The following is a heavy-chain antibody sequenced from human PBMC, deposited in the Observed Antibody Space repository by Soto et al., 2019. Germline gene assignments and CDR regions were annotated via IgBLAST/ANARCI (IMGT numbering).Heavy chain of an antibody. Sequence: EVQLVESGGGLVKPGGSLRLSCAASGFTFSSYSMNWVRQAPGKGLEWVSSISSSSSYIYYADSVKGRFTISRDNAKNSLYLQMNSLRAEDTAVYYCARVYHQRAPSQLLSPAGYWGQGTLVTVYS. CDR1: GFTFSSYS. D-gene: IGHD2-2*01. CDR2: ISSSSSYI. CDR3: ARVYHQRAPSQLLSPAGY. J-gene: IGHJ4*02. V-gene: IGHV3-21*01.